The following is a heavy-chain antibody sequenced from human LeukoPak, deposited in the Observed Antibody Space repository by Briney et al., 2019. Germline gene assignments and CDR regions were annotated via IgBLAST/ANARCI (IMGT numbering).Heavy chain of an antibody. V-gene: IGHV3-53*05. CDR1: GFTVSNNY. Sequence: GGSLRLSCAASGFTVSNNYMSWVRQAPGKGLEWVSVIYDGGSTYYADSVKGRFTISRDSSKSKLYLQMNSLRAEDTAVHYCARVGSYYDVWSGAFDSWGQGTLVTVSS. D-gene: IGHD3-3*01. CDR3: ARVGSYYDVWSGAFDS. CDR2: IYDGGST. J-gene: IGHJ4*02.